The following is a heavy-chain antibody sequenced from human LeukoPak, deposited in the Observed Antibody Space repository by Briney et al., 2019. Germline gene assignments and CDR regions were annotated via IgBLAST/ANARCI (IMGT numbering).Heavy chain of an antibody. CDR2: IYYSGST. Sequence: SETLSLTCTVSGGSISSYYWSWIRQPPGKGLEWIGYIYYSGSTNYNPSLKSRVTISVDTSKNQFSLKLSSVTAADTAVYYCARDPWFDPWGQGTLVTVSS. V-gene: IGHV4-59*01. CDR1: GGSISSYY. J-gene: IGHJ5*02. CDR3: ARDPWFDP.